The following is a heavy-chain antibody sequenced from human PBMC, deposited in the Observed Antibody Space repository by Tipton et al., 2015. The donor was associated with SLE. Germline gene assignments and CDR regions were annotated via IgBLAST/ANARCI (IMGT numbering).Heavy chain of an antibody. J-gene: IGHJ4*02. CDR3: AKDLGDWGPDFDY. V-gene: IGHV1-3*01. CDR2: INAGNGNT. CDR1: GYTFTSYA. D-gene: IGHD3-10*01. Sequence: QLVQSGPEVKKPGASVKVSCKASGYTFTSYAMHWVRQDPGQRLEWMGWINAGNGNTKYSQKFQGRVTFTWDTSATTAYMEVSRLRSEDTAVYYCAKDLGDWGPDFDYWGQGTPVTVSS.